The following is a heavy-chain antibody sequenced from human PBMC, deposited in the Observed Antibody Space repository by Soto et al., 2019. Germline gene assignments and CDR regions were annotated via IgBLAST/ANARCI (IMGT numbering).Heavy chain of an antibody. CDR2: ISGSGGST. D-gene: IGHD3-16*01. CDR1: GFTFSSYA. CDR3: AKDLMRIPVPFRADYFQH. V-gene: IGHV3-23*01. Sequence: PGGSLRLSCAASGFTFSSYAMSWVRQAPGKGLEWVSAISGSGGSTYYADSVKGRFTISRDNSKNTLYLQMNSLRAEDTAVYYCAKDLMRIPVPFRADYFQHWGQGTLVTVSS. J-gene: IGHJ1*01.